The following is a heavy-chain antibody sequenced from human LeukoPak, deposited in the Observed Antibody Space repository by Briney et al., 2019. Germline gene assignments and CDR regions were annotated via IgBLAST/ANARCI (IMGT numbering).Heavy chain of an antibody. D-gene: IGHD3-10*01. CDR1: GFTFSDYY. CDR3: ARVVYYGSGSYYNPFPSYFDY. J-gene: IGHJ4*02. CDR2: ISSSGSTI. Sequence: GESLKISCAASGFTFSDYYMSWIRQAPGKGLEWVSYISSSGSTIYYADSVKGRFTISRDNAKNSLYLQMNSLRAEDTAVYYCARVVYYGSGSYYNPFPSYFDYWGQGTLVTVSS. V-gene: IGHV3-11*04.